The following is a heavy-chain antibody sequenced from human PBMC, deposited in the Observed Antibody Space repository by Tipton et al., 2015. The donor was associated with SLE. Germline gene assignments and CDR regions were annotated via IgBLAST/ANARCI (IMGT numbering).Heavy chain of an antibody. CDR3: ARGGTGDGRNPFDP. CDR1: GGSFGGYY. J-gene: IGHJ5*02. CDR2: INHGGST. Sequence: TLSLTCSIYGGSFGGYYWSWIRQPPGKGLEWIGEINHGGSTNYNPSLKSRVTISVDTSKNQFSLNLRSVTAADTAVYYCARGGTGDGRNPFDPRGQGTLVTVSS. V-gene: IGHV4-34*01. D-gene: IGHD4-23*01.